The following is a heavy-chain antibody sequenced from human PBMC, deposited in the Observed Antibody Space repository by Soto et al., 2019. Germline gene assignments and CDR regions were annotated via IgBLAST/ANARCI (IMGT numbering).Heavy chain of an antibody. CDR2: IIPIFGTA. Sequence: QVQLVQSGAEVKKPGSSVKVSCKASGGTFSSYAISWVRQAPGQGLEWMGGIIPIFGTANYAQKFQGRVTITADEGTGTAYMELRSLRSEHAAVYYCAREADYGGKSGVDGWGQGPTVTVCS. D-gene: IGHD4-17*01. J-gene: IGHJ6*02. CDR1: GGTFSSYA. CDR3: AREADYGGKSGVDG. V-gene: IGHV1-69*12.